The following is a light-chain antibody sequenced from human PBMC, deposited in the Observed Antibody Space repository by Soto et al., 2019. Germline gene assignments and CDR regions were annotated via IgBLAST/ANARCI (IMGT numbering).Light chain of an antibody. CDR1: QSVSSN. CDR2: GAS. Sequence: EIVMTQSPATLSVSPGERATLSCRASQSVSSNLAWYQQKPGQAPRLLIYGASSRATGIPARLSGSGSGTEFTLTISSLQSEDFAVYYCQQYNNWPQTYTFGQGTKLEIK. J-gene: IGKJ2*01. CDR3: QQYNNWPQTYT. V-gene: IGKV3-15*01.